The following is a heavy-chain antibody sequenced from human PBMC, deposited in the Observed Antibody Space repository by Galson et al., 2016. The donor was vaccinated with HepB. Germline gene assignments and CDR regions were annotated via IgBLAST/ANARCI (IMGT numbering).Heavy chain of an antibody. D-gene: IGHD5-12*01. CDR3: ARGEGYDLY. CDR2: AFYSGIT. V-gene: IGHV4-59*08. J-gene: IGHJ4*02. Sequence: SETLSLTCTVSGVSISSYYWSWFRQPPEKGLEWIGYAFYSGITNYNPSLKSRVTISIDTSKNQFSLKLSSVTAADTAVDYCARGEGYDLYWGQGTLVTVSS. CDR1: GVSISSYY.